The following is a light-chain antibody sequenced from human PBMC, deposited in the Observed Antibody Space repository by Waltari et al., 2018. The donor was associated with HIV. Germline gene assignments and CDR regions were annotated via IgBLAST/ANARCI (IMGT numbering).Light chain of an antibody. V-gene: IGLV3-21*02. CDR3: QVWDNNSEPNVA. CDR2: DDS. Sequence: YVLTQAPSLSVAPGQTARITRGGNKIGTKSVHGYQQKPGQAPVLVVYDDSDRPSGIPERFSGSNSRNTATLTISGVEAGDEADYYCQVWDNNSEPNVAFGGGTKLTV. J-gene: IGLJ2*01. CDR1: KIGTKS.